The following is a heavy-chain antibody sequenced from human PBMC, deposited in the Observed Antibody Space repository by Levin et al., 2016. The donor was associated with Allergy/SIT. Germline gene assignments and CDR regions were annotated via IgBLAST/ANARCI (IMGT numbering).Heavy chain of an antibody. D-gene: IGHD3-10*01. CDR2: INPYSGAT. Sequence: ASVKVSCKVSGYTFVDHFIHWVRQAPGQGLEWMGSINPYSGATIDAHRFDGRVTMTRDTSISTAYMELRRLTSADTAVYYCARRHGSGTYYYGVDYWGQGTPVTVSS. V-gene: IGHV1-2*02. CDR1: GYTFVDHF. J-gene: IGHJ4*02. CDR3: ARRHGSGTYYYGVDY.